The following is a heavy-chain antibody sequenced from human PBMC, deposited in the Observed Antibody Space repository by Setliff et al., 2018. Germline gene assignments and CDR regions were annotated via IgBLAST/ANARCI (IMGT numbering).Heavy chain of an antibody. CDR3: ARLYYNVWSGYFWEHDQFDP. D-gene: IGHD3-3*01. CDR2: IYYSGST. Sequence: SETLSLTCTVSGGSISSGGYYWSWIRQHPGKGLEWIGYIYYSGSTYYNPSLKSRVTISVDTSKNQFSLKLSSVTAADTAVYDCARLYYNVWSGYFWEHDQFDPWGQGTLVTVSS. CDR1: GGSISSGGYY. V-gene: IGHV4-31*03. J-gene: IGHJ5*02.